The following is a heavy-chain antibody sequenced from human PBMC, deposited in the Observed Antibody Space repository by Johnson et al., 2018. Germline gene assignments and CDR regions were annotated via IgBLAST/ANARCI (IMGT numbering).Heavy chain of an antibody. CDR2: ISFDTNNK. CDR3: AKGSEDTAMVSAYY. J-gene: IGHJ4*02. V-gene: IGHV3-30*18. Sequence: VQLVETGGGVVQPGRSLRLSCAASGFRFRNYGMHWVRQAPGKGLEWVAVISFDTNNKYYADSVKGRFTISRDNSKNTLYLQMNSLRVEATAVYYCAKGSEDTAMVSAYYWGQGTLVTVSS. D-gene: IGHD5-18*01. CDR1: GFRFRNYG.